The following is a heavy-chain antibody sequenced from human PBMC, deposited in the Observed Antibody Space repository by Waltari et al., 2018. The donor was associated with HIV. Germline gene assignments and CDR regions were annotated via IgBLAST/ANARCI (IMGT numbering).Heavy chain of an antibody. V-gene: IGHV3-23*01. Sequence: VQLLESGGGLVQPGGSLRLSCAASAFTFTTYTMTWVRQAPGKGLVGVSAMSGSGRATNYVDSVKGRLTIARDNSKNTLYLQINSLGAEDTAVYYCAKSVSTFIYGMDVWGQGTTVTVSS. J-gene: IGHJ6*02. CDR3: AKSVSTFIYGMDV. CDR1: AFTFTTYT. CDR2: MSGSGRAT. D-gene: IGHD6-13*01.